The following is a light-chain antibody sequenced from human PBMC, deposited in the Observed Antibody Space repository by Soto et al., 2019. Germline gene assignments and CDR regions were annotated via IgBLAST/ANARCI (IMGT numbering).Light chain of an antibody. Sequence: QSALTQPASVSGSPGESITISCTGTSSDVGGYNSVSWYQHHPGKAPKLILYDVGDRPSGVSNPFSGSKSGNTASLTISGLQPEDEADYYCSSYTTSNTRQIVFGTGTKATVL. V-gene: IGLV2-14*03. CDR1: SSDVGGYNS. J-gene: IGLJ1*01. CDR2: DVG. CDR3: SSYTTSNTRQIV.